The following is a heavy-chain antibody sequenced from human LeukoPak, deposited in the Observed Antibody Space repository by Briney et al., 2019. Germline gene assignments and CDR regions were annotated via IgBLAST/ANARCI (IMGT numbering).Heavy chain of an antibody. CDR2: INPNSGDT. J-gene: IGHJ4*02. Sequence: ASVKVSCKASGYSFTGYYMHWVRQAPGQGLEWMGWINPNSGDTNYAQKFQGRATMTRDTSISTAYMELSRLRSDDAAVYYCASESYCSTPSCSHDYWGQGTLVAVSS. CDR3: ASESYCSTPSCSHDY. CDR1: GYSFTGYY. V-gene: IGHV1-2*02. D-gene: IGHD2-2*01.